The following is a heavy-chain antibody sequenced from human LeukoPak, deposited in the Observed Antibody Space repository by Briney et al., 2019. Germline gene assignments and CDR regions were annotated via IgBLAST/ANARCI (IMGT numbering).Heavy chain of an antibody. V-gene: IGHV3-23*01. J-gene: IGHJ6*02. Sequence: GGSLRLSCAASGFTFSSYAMSWVRQAPGKGLEWVSAISGSGGSTYYADSVKGRFTISRDNSKNTLYLQMNSLRAEDTAVYYCAKGAVYYYGSGSYYYYYGMDVWGQGTTATVSS. CDR1: GFTFSSYA. CDR2: ISGSGGST. CDR3: AKGAVYYYGSGSYYYYYGMDV. D-gene: IGHD3-10*01.